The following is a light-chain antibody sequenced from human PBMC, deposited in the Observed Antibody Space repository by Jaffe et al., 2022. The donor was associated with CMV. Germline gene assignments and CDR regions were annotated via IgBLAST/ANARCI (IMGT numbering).Light chain of an antibody. J-gene: IGKJ1*01. CDR2: GVS. CDR1: QSVSTY. V-gene: IGKV1-39*01. Sequence: DIQMTQSPSSLSASVGDRITITCRASQSVSTYLNWYQQRPGQAPNLLIYGVSSLQSGVPSRFSGSGSATHFTLTISNLQPEDLATYYCQQTYSTPRTFGQGTKVEIK. CDR3: QQTYSTPRT.